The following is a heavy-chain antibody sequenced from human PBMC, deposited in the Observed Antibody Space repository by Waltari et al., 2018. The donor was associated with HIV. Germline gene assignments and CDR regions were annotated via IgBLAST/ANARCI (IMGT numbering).Heavy chain of an antibody. J-gene: IGHJ6*02. CDR2: IGVGETTT. CDR3: VRDPTAGLDV. CDR1: GFTLSDYI. V-gene: IGHV3-48*04. Sequence: EVQLVESGGDLIQPGGSLRLSCVASGFTLSDYIINWVRQAPGKGLEWVSYIGVGETTTHYADSVKGRFTISRDNAENSVFLHMNSLTAEDSGVYYCVRDPTAGLDVWGQGTAVTVSS.